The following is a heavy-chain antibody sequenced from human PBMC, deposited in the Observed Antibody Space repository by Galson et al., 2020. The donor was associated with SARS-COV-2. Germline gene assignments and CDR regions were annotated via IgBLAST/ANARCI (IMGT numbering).Heavy chain of an antibody. Sequence: NSGGSLRLSCAASGFTFSSYSMNWVRQAPGKGLEWVSSISSSSSYIYYADSVKGRFTISRDNAKNSLYLQMNSLRAEDTAVYYCARDNGRDFGGSGWEEAYYYYYGMDVWGQGTTVTVSS. CDR2: ISSSSSYI. V-gene: IGHV3-21*01. CDR3: ARDNGRDFGGSGWEEAYYYYYGMDV. CDR1: GFTFSSYS. D-gene: IGHD6-19*01. J-gene: IGHJ6*02.